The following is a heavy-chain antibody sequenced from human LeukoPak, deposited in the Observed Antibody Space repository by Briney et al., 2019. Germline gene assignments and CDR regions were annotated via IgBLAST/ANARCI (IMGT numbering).Heavy chain of an antibody. D-gene: IGHD6-19*01. CDR2: ISSSSSYI. CDR1: GFTFNSYS. CDR3: ARAMAVAVSFDY. Sequence: GGSLRLSCAASGFTFNSYSMNWVRQAPGKGLEWVSSISSSSSYIYYADSVKGRFTISRDNAKNSLYLQMNSLRAEDTAVYYCARAMAVAVSFDYWGQGTLVTVSS. J-gene: IGHJ4*02. V-gene: IGHV3-21*01.